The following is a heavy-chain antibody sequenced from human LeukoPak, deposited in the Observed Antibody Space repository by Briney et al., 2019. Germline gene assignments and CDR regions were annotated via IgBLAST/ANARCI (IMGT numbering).Heavy chain of an antibody. Sequence: SETLSLTCTVSGGSISSYHWSWIRQPPGKGLEWIGYIYYSGSTNYNPSLKSRVTISVDTSKNQFSLKLSSVTAADTAVYYCARLFRDYVWGSYRYSYFDYWGQGTLVTVSS. CDR2: IYYSGST. D-gene: IGHD3-16*02. J-gene: IGHJ4*02. V-gene: IGHV4-59*12. CDR1: GGSISSYH. CDR3: ARLFRDYVWGSYRYSYFDY.